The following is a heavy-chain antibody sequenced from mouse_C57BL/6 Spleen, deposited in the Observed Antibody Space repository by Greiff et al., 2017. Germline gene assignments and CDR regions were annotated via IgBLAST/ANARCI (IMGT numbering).Heavy chain of an antibody. Sequence: VQLQQSVAELVRPGASVKLSCTASGFNITNTYMHWVKQRPEQGLEWIGRIDPANGNTKYTPQFQGKATITADTSSNTAYLQLSSLTSEDTAIYYCARDYGSSYWDVDVWGTGTTVTVSS. J-gene: IGHJ1*03. D-gene: IGHD1-1*01. V-gene: IGHV14-3*01. CDR2: IDPANGNT. CDR1: GFNITNTY. CDR3: ARDYGSSYWDVDV.